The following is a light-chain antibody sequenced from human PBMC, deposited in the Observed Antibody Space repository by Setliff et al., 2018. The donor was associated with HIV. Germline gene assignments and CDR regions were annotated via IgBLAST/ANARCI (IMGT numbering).Light chain of an antibody. J-gene: IGLJ1*01. Sequence: QSALTQPASASGSPGQSITISCTGTSSDVGGYNYVSWYQQHPGKAPKLMIHEVSNRPSGVSNRFSGSKSGNTASLTISGLQAEDEADYYCSSYTSSSTYVFGTGTKVTVL. CDR1: SSDVGGYNY. V-gene: IGLV2-14*01. CDR3: SSYTSSSTYV. CDR2: EVS.